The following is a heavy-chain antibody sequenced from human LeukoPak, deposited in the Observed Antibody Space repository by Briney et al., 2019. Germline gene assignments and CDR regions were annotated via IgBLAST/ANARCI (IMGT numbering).Heavy chain of an antibody. Sequence: ASVKVSCKASGYTFTDFGIIWVRQAPGQGLEWMGWVSAYNGDTNYAQNIQGRVTMTTDTSTSTAYMEVRSLRYDDTAVYYCTRDLGVDTTMIFFDYWGQGSLVTVSS. CDR1: GYTFTDFG. CDR3: TRDLGVDTTMIFFDY. CDR2: VSAYNGDT. V-gene: IGHV1-18*01. J-gene: IGHJ4*02. D-gene: IGHD5-18*01.